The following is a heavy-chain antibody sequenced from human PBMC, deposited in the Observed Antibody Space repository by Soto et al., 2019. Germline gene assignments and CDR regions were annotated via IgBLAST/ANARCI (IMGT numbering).Heavy chain of an antibody. CDR1: GFTFSGYA. Sequence: GGSLRLSCAASGFTFSGYAMNWVGQAPGKGLEWVSAISGSGGKTYYADSVKGRFTISRDNSKNTLFLQMHSLTADDTAVYYCAKDRRTYFGSTDCYLNWFAPWGQGTLVTVSS. D-gene: IGHD2-2*01. V-gene: IGHV3-23*01. J-gene: IGHJ5*02. CDR2: ISGSGGKT. CDR3: AKDRRTYFGSTDCYLNWFAP.